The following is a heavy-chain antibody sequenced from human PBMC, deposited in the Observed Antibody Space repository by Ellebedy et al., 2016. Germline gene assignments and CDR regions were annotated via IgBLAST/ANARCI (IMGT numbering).Heavy chain of an antibody. J-gene: IGHJ3*02. CDR1: GFIFSDYT. Sequence: GESLKISXAASGFIFSDYTMNWVRQAPGKGLQWVSSIRGSGSYIDYTDSVRGRFTIARDNAKKSVFLQMNSLRLEDTAVYYCARGIIRGAFDIWGQGTVVTVSS. CDR2: IRGSGSYI. V-gene: IGHV3-21*01. D-gene: IGHD2-15*01. CDR3: ARGIIRGAFDI.